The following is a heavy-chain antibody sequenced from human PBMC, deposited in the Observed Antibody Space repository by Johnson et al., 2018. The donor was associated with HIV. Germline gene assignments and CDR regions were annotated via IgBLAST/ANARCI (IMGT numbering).Heavy chain of an antibody. CDR2: INWNGGST. CDR3: SRLSMIVVLIAPDAFDI. J-gene: IGHJ3*02. Sequence: QVQLVESGGGVVQPGGSLRLSCAASGFTFSSYSMHWVRQAPGKGLEWVSGINWNGGSTGYADSVKGRFTLSRDNSKNTLYLQMNSLRVDDTAVYYWSRLSMIVVLIAPDAFDIWGQGTMVTVSS. CDR1: GFTFSSYS. V-gene: IGHV3-64*04. D-gene: IGHD3-22*01.